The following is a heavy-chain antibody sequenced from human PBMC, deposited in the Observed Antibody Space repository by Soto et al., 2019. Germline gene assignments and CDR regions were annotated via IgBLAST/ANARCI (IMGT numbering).Heavy chain of an antibody. CDR1: GGSISSSNW. V-gene: IGHV4-4*02. J-gene: IGHJ5*02. CDR3: ARDRRHYYDSSGTSNWFDP. Sequence: SETLSLTCAVSGGSISSSNWWSWVRQPPGKGLEWIGEIYHSGSTNYNPSLKSRVTISVDKSKNQFSLKLSSVTAADTAVYYCARDRRHYYDSSGTSNWFDPWGQG. D-gene: IGHD3-22*01. CDR2: IYHSGST.